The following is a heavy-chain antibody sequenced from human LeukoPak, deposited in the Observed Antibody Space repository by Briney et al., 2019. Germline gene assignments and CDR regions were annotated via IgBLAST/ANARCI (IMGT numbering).Heavy chain of an antibody. D-gene: IGHD1-1*01. J-gene: IGHJ5*02. V-gene: IGHV1-69*13. Sequence: SVKVSCKASGGTFGSYAISWVRQAPGQGLERMGGIIPIFGTANYAQKFQGRVTITADESTSTAYMELSSLRSEDTAVYYCARDETGTYNWFDPWGQGTLVTVSS. CDR3: ARDETGTYNWFDP. CDR1: GGTFGSYA. CDR2: IIPIFGTA.